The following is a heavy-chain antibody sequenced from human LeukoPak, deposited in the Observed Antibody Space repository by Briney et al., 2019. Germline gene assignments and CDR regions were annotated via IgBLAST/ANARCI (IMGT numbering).Heavy chain of an antibody. CDR1: GFIVSINY. J-gene: IGHJ4*02. CDR2: IYSGGST. CDR3: AREKGIL. Sequence: PGGSLRLSCAASGFIVSINYTNWVRQAPGKGLEWVSVIYSGGSTDYADSVKGRFTISRDNSKNTLYLQMNSLRAEDTAMYYCAREKGILWGQGTLVTVSS. V-gene: IGHV3-53*01.